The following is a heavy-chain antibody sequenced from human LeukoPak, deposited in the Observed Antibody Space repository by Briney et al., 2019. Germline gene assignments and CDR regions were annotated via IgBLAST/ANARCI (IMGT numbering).Heavy chain of an antibody. CDR2: TYPGDSDT. CDR3: ARLRRGIAAAKWFDP. V-gene: IGHV5-51*01. Sequence: GESLKISCKGSGYSFSNYWIGWVRQMPGKGLEWMVITYPGDSDTRYSPSLQGQVTISADKSISTAYLQWSSLKASDTAMYYCARLRRGIAAAKWFDPWGQGTLVTVSS. J-gene: IGHJ5*02. D-gene: IGHD6-13*01. CDR1: GYSFSNYW.